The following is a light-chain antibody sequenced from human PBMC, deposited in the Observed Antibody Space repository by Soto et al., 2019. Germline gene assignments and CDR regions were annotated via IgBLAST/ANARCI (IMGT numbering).Light chain of an antibody. CDR2: DAS. Sequence: AIQLTQSPSSLSASVGERVTITCRASQGISSALAWYQQKPGKAPNLLIYDASSLESGVPSRFSRSGSGTDFTLSISSLQTEDFATYNFQQFNSYTLTFGGGTKVEIK. CDR1: QGISSA. V-gene: IGKV1-13*02. CDR3: QQFNSYTLT. J-gene: IGKJ4*01.